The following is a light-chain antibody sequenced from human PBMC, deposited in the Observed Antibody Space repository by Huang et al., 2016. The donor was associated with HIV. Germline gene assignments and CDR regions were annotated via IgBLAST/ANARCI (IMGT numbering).Light chain of an antibody. CDR2: AAS. V-gene: IGKV1-39*01. J-gene: IGKJ1*01. Sequence: DVQMTQSPPSVSASVGDRVTITCRASQSIRTDSNWYQQRPGEAPKLLLYAASSLQSGVPSRFSGGGSGTDFALTISSLQPEDFATYYCHQSYNNPWTFGQGTKVESK. CDR3: HQSYNNPWT. CDR1: QSIRTD.